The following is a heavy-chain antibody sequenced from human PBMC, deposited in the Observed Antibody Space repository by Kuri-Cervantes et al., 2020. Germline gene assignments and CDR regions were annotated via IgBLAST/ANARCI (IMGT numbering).Heavy chain of an antibody. CDR2: ISYDGSNK. J-gene: IGHJ6*02. D-gene: IGHD1-7*01. CDR3: ARTITGTTWTVDYYYYYGMDV. V-gene: IGHV3-30*03. CDR1: GFTFYSYG. Sequence: LSLTCAASGFTFYSYGMHWVRQAPGKGLEWVAVISYDGSNKYYADSVKGRFTISRDNSKNTLYLQMNSLRAEDTAVYYCARTITGTTWTVDYYYYYGMDVWGQGTTVTVSS.